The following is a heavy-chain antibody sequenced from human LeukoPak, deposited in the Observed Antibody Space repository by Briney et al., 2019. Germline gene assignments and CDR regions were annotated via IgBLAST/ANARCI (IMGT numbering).Heavy chain of an antibody. CDR1: DSPSSSYA. Sequence: GGSLSPPCAAPDSPSSSYAFTWVGKAQAKGLGGVEVISYDGSNKYYADSVKGRFTISRDNSKNTLYLQMNSLRAEDTAVYYCARETVAGDYYFDYWGQGTLVTVSS. CDR3: ARETVAGDYYFDY. CDR2: ISYDGSNK. J-gene: IGHJ4*02. V-gene: IGHV3-30-3*01. D-gene: IGHD6-19*01.